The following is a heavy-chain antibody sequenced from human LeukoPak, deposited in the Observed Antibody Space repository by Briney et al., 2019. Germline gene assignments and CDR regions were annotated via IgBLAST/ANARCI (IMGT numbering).Heavy chain of an antibody. CDR1: GVSISSNY. CDR2: IYNNGRT. D-gene: IGHD3-22*01. CDR3: ASIYYDSSRGYGAFDI. J-gene: IGHJ3*02. V-gene: IGHV4-59*12. Sequence: SETLSLTCTVSGVSISSNYWSWIRQPPGKGLEWIGYIYNNGRTSYNPSLKSRVTMSVDTSKNQFSLKLSSVTAADTAVYYCASIYYDSSRGYGAFDIWGQGTMVTVSS.